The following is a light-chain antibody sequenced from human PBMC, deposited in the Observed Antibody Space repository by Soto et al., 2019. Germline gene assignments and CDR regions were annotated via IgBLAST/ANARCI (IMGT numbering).Light chain of an antibody. Sequence: SVLSQPPSASGSPGQSVTISCTGTRSDVGAYDYVSWYQQYPGKAPKLMIYEVTKRPSGVPDRFSGSKSGNTASLTVSGLQAEDEADYYCSSYAGSNNFVVFGGGTQLTVL. CDR1: RSDVGAYDY. J-gene: IGLJ3*02. V-gene: IGLV2-8*01. CDR3: SSYAGSNNFVV. CDR2: EVT.